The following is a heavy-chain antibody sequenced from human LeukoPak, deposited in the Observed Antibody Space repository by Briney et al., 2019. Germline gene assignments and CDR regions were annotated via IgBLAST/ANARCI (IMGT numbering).Heavy chain of an antibody. J-gene: IGHJ3*02. CDR2: ISSSSSTI. Sequence: GGSLRLSCAASGFTFSSYSMNWVRQAPGKGLEWVSYISSSSSTIYYADSVKGRFTISRDNAKNSLYLQMNSLRAEDTAVYYCARDHTDAFDIWGQGTMVTVSS. CDR3: ARDHTDAFDI. V-gene: IGHV3-48*01. CDR1: GFTFSSYS.